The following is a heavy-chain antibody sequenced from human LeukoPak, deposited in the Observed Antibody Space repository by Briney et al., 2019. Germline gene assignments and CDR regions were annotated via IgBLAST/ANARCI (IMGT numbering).Heavy chain of an antibody. Sequence: ASVTVSCKASGYTFTGYYMHWVRQAPGQGLEWMGWINPNSGGTNYAQMFQGRVTMTRETSISTAYMELSRLKSDDTAVYYCARDKRVATGGGCVYWGQGTVVTVSS. CDR2: INPNSGGT. V-gene: IGHV1-2*02. D-gene: IGHD5-12*01. CDR3: ARDKRVATGGGCVY. CDR1: GYTFTGYY. J-gene: IGHJ4*02.